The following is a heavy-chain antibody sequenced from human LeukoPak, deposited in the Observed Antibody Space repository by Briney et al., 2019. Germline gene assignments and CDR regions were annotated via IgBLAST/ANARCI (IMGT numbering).Heavy chain of an antibody. CDR1: GYTFATYY. Sequence: ASVKVSCKVSGYTFATYYIHWVRQAPGQGLEWMGIINPKTGITNYAQKFQGRVTITRDTSASTVYMDLGSLKSEDTAVYYCARGEDIVVVAAATIEYWGQGALVTVSS. D-gene: IGHD2-15*01. V-gene: IGHV1-46*01. CDR3: ARGEDIVVVAAATIEY. CDR2: INPKTGIT. J-gene: IGHJ4*02.